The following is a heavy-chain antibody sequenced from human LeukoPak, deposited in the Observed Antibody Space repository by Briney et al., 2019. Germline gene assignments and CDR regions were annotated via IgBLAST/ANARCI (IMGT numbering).Heavy chain of an antibody. J-gene: IGHJ4*02. CDR3: ARDKSSYYYDSSGYRPSFDY. Sequence: SETLSLTCTVSGGSISSSSYYWGWIRQPPGKGLEWIGSIYYSGSTCYNPSLKSRVTISVDTSKNQFSLKLSSVTAADTAVYYCARDKSSYYYDSSGYRPSFDYWGQGTLVTVSS. CDR1: GGSISSSSYY. CDR2: IYYSGST. V-gene: IGHV4-39*07. D-gene: IGHD3-22*01.